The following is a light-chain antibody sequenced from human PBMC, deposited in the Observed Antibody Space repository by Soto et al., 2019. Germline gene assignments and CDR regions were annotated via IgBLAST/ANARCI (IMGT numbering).Light chain of an antibody. CDR3: QQYNSWPPIT. CDR2: GAS. CDR1: QSVRTK. J-gene: IGKJ5*01. V-gene: IGKV3-15*01. Sequence: EIVMTQSPGTLSVSPGEGATLFCRASQSVRTKLSWYQQRAGQAPRLLMYGASTRATGIADRFSSSGSGTAYTLTNSSLLSEDFSVYYCQQYNSWPPITFGQGTRLEIK.